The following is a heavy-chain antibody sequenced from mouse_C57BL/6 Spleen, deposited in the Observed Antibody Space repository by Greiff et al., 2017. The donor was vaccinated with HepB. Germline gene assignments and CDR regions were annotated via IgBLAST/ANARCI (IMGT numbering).Heavy chain of an antibody. Sequence: EVKLMESGPGLVKPSQSLSLTCSVTGYSITSGYYWNWIRQFPGNKLEWMGYISYDGSNNYNPSLKNRISITRDTSKNQFFLKLNSVTTEDTATYYCARDDGYPSFAYWGQGTLVTVSA. J-gene: IGHJ3*01. CDR1: GYSITSGYY. CDR2: ISYDGSN. V-gene: IGHV3-6*01. D-gene: IGHD2-3*01. CDR3: ARDDGYPSFAY.